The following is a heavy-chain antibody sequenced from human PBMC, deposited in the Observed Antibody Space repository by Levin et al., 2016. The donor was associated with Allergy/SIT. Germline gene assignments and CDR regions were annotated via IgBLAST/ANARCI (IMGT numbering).Heavy chain of an antibody. V-gene: IGHV5-51*01. J-gene: IGHJ6*02. D-gene: IGHD1-14*01. CDR2: IYPGDSDT. CDR1: GYSFTSYW. Sequence: GESLKISCKGSGYSFTSYWIGWVRQMPGKGLEWMGIIYPGDSDTRYSPSFQGQVTISADKSISTAYLQWSSLKASDTAMYYCARQDRTGYYYYGMDVWGQGTTVTVSS. CDR3: ARQDRTGYYYYGMDV.